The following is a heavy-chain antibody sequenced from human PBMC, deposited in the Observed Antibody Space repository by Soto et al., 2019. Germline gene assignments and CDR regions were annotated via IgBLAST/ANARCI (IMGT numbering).Heavy chain of an antibody. CDR3: TRDASRDRSARGWFDP. V-gene: IGHV3-21*01. J-gene: IGHJ5*02. CDR2: ISSNSAYI. CDR1: GFTFRRFT. Sequence: GGSLRLSCAASGFTFRRFTMNCVGQAPGKGLEWVSTISSNSAYIYYTDALRGRFTISRDNAKNSLHLQMNSLRAEDTAVYYCTRDASRDRSARGWFDPWGPGTRVTV.